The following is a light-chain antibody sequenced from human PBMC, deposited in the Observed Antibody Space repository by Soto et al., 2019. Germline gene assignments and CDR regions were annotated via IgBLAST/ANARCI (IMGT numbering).Light chain of an antibody. V-gene: IGLV1-44*01. Sequence: QSVLTQPPSASGTPGQRVTISCSGGSSNIGSNTINWYQQLPGTAPKLLIYANNQRPSGVPDRFSGSKSGTSASLAISGLQSEDESESYCAAWDDRMNGVIFGGGTKLPVL. CDR2: ANN. CDR1: SSNIGSNT. CDR3: AAWDDRMNGVI. J-gene: IGLJ2*01.